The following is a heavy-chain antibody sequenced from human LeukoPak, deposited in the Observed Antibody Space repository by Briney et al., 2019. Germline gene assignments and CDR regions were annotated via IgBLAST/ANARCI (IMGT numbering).Heavy chain of an antibody. CDR3: ASHEMETYGGNSAGLDY. V-gene: IGHV1-69*04. D-gene: IGHD4-23*01. CDR2: IIPILGIA. J-gene: IGHJ4*02. CDR1: GGTFSSYA. Sequence: GASVKVSCKASGGTFSSYAISWVRQAPGQGLEWMGRIIPILGIANYAQKFQGRVTITADKSTSTAYMELSSLRSEDTAVYYCASHEMETYGGNSAGLDYWGQGTLVTVSS.